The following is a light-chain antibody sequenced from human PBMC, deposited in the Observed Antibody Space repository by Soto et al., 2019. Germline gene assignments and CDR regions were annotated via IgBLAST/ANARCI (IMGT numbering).Light chain of an antibody. CDR3: CSYGGSFYV. J-gene: IGLJ1*01. CDR1: SSDVGGYNY. CDR2: DVN. Sequence: QSVLTQLHSVSGSPGQSVAISCSGTSSDVGGYNYVSWYQQHPGKAPKLIIFDVNKRPSGVPDCFSGSKSGSTASLTISGLQAEDEADYYCCSYGGSFYVVGTGTKVTVL. V-gene: IGLV2-11*01.